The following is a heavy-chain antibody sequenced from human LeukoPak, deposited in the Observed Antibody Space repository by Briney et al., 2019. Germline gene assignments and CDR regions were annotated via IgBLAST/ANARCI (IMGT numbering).Heavy chain of an antibody. CDR3: ARAESWRARSPYY. D-gene: IGHD6-6*01. V-gene: IGHV4-34*01. CDR2: INHSGST. Sequence: PSETLFLTCAVYGGSFSGYYWSWIRQPPGKGLEWIGEINHSGSTNYNPSLKSRVTISVDTSKNQFSLKLSPVTAADTAVYYCARAESWRARSPYYWGQGTLVTVSS. CDR1: GGSFSGYY. J-gene: IGHJ4*02.